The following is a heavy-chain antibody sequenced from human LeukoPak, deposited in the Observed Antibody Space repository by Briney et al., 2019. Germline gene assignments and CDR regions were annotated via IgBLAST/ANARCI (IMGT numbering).Heavy chain of an antibody. CDR1: GGSISSPNW. J-gene: IGHJ3*01. CDR3: ASGILTGYYSVDV. D-gene: IGHD3-9*01. V-gene: IGHV4-4*02. Sequence: SETLSLTCAVSGGSISSPNWWTWVRPPPGRGLEWIGEIYHSGRTNSNPSLESRVIMSVDKSKNQFSLKLTSVTAADTAVYYCASGILTGYYSVDVWGQGTMVTVSS. CDR2: IYHSGRT.